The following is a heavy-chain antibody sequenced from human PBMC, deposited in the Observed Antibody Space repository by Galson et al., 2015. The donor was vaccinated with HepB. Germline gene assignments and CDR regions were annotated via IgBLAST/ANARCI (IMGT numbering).Heavy chain of an antibody. J-gene: IGHJ4*02. CDR2: ISAYNGYT. CDR3: ARVVRGGASYFDY. V-gene: IGHV1-18*04. Sequence: SVKVSCKASGYTFTHYGISCVRLAPGQGLEWMGWISAYNGYTKYEQKFQGRVTMTTDTSTSTAYMALRRLRSDDTAVYYCARVVRGGASYFDYWGQGTLVTVSS. D-gene: IGHD4-23*01. CDR1: GYTFTHYG.